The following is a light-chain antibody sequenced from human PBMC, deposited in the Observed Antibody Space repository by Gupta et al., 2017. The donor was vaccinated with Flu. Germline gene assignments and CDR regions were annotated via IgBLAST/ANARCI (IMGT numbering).Light chain of an antibody. CDR2: LVS. J-gene: IGKJ4*01. CDR1: QSLLHSNGYNY. V-gene: IGKV2-28*01. CDR3: MQGLQAHLT. Sequence: DSVITYSPLLLPVTPGEPASISCTSSQSLLHSNGYNYLDWYLQKPGQSPQLLIYLVSKRASGVPDRFSGSGSGTDFTLRISRVEAEDVGVYYCMQGLQAHLTFAGGTKVEIK.